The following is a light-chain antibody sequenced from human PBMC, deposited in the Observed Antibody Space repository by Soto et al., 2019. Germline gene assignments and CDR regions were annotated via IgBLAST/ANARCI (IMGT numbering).Light chain of an antibody. Sequence: ETVMTQSPATLSVSPGERATLSCRASQSVSSNLAWYQQKPGQAPRLLIYGASTRATGISARFSGSGSGTEFTLTISSLQSEDFAVYYCQQYNDWPPLTFGGGTKVDIK. CDR1: QSVSSN. J-gene: IGKJ4*01. CDR2: GAS. CDR3: QQYNDWPPLT. V-gene: IGKV3-15*01.